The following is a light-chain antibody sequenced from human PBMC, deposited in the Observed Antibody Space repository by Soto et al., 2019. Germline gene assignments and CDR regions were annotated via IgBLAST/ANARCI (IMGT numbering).Light chain of an antibody. CDR3: QQYGSSHWT. V-gene: IGKV3-20*01. CDR1: QSVSSNF. Sequence: EIVLTQFPGTLSLSPGERVTLSCRASQSVSSNFLAWYQEKPGQAPRLLIYGASSRATGIPDRFSGSGSGTDFTLTISRLEPEDFAVYYCQQYGSSHWTFGQGTKVDIK. J-gene: IGKJ1*01. CDR2: GAS.